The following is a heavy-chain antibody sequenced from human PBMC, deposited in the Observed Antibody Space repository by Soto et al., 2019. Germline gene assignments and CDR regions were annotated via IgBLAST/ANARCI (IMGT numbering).Heavy chain of an antibody. J-gene: IGHJ4*02. CDR1: GFTFSDYY. V-gene: IGHV3-11*01. CDR3: ARSTLRYYSDTSGYHFDH. D-gene: IGHD3-22*01. Sequence: GGSLRLSCAASGFTFSDYYMSWIRQAPGKGLEWVSYIDSRGDTIHYADSVKGRFTISRDNAKNSLYLQMNSLSAEDTAVYYCARSTLRYYSDTSGYHFDHWGQGTLVTVSS. CDR2: IDSRGDTI.